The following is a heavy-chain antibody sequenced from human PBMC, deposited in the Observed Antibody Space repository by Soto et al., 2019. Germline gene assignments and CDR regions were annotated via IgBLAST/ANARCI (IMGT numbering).Heavy chain of an antibody. CDR1: GFTFSNAW. Sequence: GGSLRLSCAASGFTFSNAWMNWVRQAPGKGLEWVGRIKSKTDGGTTDYAAPGKGRFTISRDDSKNTLYLQMNSLKTEDTAVYYCTTGSPSRDSSGWYIKPFDYYYYGMDVWGQGTTVTVSS. J-gene: IGHJ6*02. CDR2: IKSKTDGGTT. CDR3: TTGSPSRDSSGWYIKPFDYYYYGMDV. V-gene: IGHV3-15*07. D-gene: IGHD6-19*01.